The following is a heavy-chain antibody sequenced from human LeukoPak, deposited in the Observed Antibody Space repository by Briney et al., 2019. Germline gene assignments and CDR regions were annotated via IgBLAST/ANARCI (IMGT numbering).Heavy chain of an antibody. CDR2: ISGSGGST. CDR1: GFTFSSYA. CDR3: ARSGAVAGTEQHYGMDV. Sequence: GGSLRLSCAASGFTFSSYAMSWVRQAPGKGLEWVSAISGSGGSTYYADSVKGRFTISRDNSKNTLYLQMSSLRAEDTAVYYCARSGAVAGTEQHYGMDVWGKGTTVTVSS. J-gene: IGHJ6*04. V-gene: IGHV3-23*01. D-gene: IGHD6-19*01.